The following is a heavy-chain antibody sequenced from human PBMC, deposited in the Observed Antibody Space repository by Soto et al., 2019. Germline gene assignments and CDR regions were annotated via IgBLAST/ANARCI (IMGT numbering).Heavy chain of an antibody. Sequence: PSETLSLTCTVSGGSISNYYWSWIRHPPGKKLEWIGYIYYSGSTNYNPSLKSRVTISVDTSKNQFSLKLSSVTAADTAVYYCARDSPDILTGYYPDYYYGMDVWGQGTTVTVSS. CDR1: GGSISNYY. CDR2: IYYSGST. J-gene: IGHJ6*02. D-gene: IGHD3-9*01. CDR3: ARDSPDILTGYYPDYYYGMDV. V-gene: IGHV4-59*01.